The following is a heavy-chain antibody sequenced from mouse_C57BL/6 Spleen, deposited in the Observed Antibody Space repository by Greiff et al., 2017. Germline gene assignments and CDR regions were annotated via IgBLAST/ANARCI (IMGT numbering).Heavy chain of an antibody. D-gene: IGHD1-1*01. CDR3: AKIYYYGSSPSDYAMDY. CDR1: GYTFTSYW. V-gene: IGHV1-64*01. J-gene: IGHJ4*01. Sequence: QVQLQQPGAELVKPGASVKLSCKASGYTFTSYWMHWVKQRPGQGLEWIGMIHPNSGSTNSNEKFKSKATLTVDKSSSTAYMQLSSLTSEDSAVYYCAKIYYYGSSPSDYAMDYWGQGTSVTVSS. CDR2: IHPNSGST.